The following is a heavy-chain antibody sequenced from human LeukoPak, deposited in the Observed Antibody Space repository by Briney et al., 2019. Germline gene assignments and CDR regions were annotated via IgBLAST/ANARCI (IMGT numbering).Heavy chain of an antibody. J-gene: IGHJ4*02. CDR1: GGSLSYYY. CDR2: INHSGNT. D-gene: IGHD3-3*02. CDR3: ARGKLSTKFFDY. Sequence: SETLSLTCAVYGGSLSYYYWSWIRQPPGKGLEWIGEINHSGNTNYNPSLKGRVIISVDTSKNQFSLELSSVTAADTAVYYCARGKLSTKFFDYWGQGTLVTVSS. V-gene: IGHV4-34*01.